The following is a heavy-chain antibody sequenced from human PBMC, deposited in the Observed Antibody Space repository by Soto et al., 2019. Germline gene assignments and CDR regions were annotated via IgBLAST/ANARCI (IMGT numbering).Heavy chain of an antibody. Sequence: GGSLRLSCAASGFTFSSYSMNWVRQAPGKGLEWVSYISSSSSTIYYADSVKGRFTISRDNAKNSLYLQMNSLRDEDTAVYYCARDLEYCSSTSCLVSQAYYYYGMDVWGQGTTVTVSS. CDR1: GFTFSSYS. V-gene: IGHV3-48*02. CDR2: ISSSSSTI. CDR3: ARDLEYCSSTSCLVSQAYYYYGMDV. J-gene: IGHJ6*02. D-gene: IGHD2-2*01.